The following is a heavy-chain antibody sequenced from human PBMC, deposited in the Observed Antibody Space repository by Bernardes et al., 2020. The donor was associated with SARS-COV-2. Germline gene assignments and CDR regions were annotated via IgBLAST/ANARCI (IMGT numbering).Heavy chain of an antibody. D-gene: IGHD3-16*02. J-gene: IGHJ5*02. V-gene: IGHV1-2*02. CDR1: GYTFTGYY. Sequence: ASVKVSCKASGYTFTGYYMHWVRQAPGQGLEWMGWINPNSGGTNYAQKFQGRVTMTRDTSISTAYMELSRLRSDDTAVYYCARGLPSPYDYVWGSYRQEGDWFDPWGQGTLVTVSS. CDR2: INPNSGGT. CDR3: ARGLPSPYDYVWGSYRQEGDWFDP.